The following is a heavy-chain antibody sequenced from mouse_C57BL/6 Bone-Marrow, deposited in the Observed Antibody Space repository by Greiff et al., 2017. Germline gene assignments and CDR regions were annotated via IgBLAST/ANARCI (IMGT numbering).Heavy chain of an antibody. CDR3: ARSGPLGRSFDY. V-gene: IGHV1-55*01. CDR2: IYPTSGRT. Sequence: VQLQESGAELVKPGASVKMSCKASGYTFTSYWITWVKQRPGQGLEWIGDIYPTSGRTNYNEKFKSKAILTVDTSSNTAYMQLSSLTSEDSAVLYCARSGPLGRSFDYWGQGTTLTGSS. J-gene: IGHJ2*01. D-gene: IGHD4-1*01. CDR1: GYTFTSYW.